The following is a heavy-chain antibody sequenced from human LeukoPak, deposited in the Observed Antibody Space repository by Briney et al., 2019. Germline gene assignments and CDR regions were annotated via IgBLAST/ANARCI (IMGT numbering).Heavy chain of an antibody. V-gene: IGHV3-30*02. J-gene: IGHJ3*02. D-gene: IGHD6-19*01. CDR2: IQYDGSNK. CDR1: GFTFSSYG. Sequence: PGGSLRLSCAASGFTFSSYGIHWVRQAPGKGLEWVAFIQYDGSNKYYAESVKGRFTISRDNSKNTLYLQMNSLRAEDTAVYYCAKPSGWYEAFDIWGQGTMVTVSS. CDR3: AKPSGWYEAFDI.